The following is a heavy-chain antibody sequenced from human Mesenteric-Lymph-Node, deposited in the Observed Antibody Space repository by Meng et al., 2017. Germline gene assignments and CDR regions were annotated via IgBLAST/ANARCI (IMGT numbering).Heavy chain of an antibody. V-gene: IGHV3-23*01. D-gene: IGHD1-26*01. Sequence: EVQLLESGGGLVQPGGSLRLSCTASGFTLSNYAMTWVRQAPGQGLEWTSSISGSDGSTYYADSVKGRFTISRDNSKNTLYLQMNSLRAEDTALYYCAKGLRGTYDYWGQGTLVTVSS. CDR3: AKGLRGTYDY. CDR1: GFTLSNYA. J-gene: IGHJ4*02. CDR2: ISGSDGST.